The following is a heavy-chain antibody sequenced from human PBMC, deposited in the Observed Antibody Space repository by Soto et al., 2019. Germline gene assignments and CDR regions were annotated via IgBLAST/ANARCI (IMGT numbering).Heavy chain of an antibody. J-gene: IGHJ4*02. Sequence: GASVKVSCKASGYTFTSDGINWVRQAPGQGLEWMGWISGDTGDTTYAQKFQGRVTITTDTSTSTTYMDMKSLISDDTAVYYCARGGEGFDVFDLWGQGTLITVSS. CDR1: GYTFTSDG. D-gene: IGHD3-10*01. V-gene: IGHV1-18*01. CDR2: ISGDTGDT. CDR3: ARGGEGFDVFDL.